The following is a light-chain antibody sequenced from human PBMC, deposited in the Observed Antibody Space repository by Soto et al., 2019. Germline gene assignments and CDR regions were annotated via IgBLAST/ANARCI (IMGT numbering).Light chain of an antibody. CDR3: CSYAGSSTYV. CDR2: EGT. Sequence: QSALTQPASVSGSPGQSITISCTGTSSDVGCYNLVSWYQQHPGKAPMLMIYEGTKRPSGVSNRFSGSKSGNTASLTISGLQAEDEADYYCCSYAGSSTYVFGTGTKLTVL. CDR1: SSDVGCYNL. J-gene: IGLJ1*01. V-gene: IGLV2-23*01.